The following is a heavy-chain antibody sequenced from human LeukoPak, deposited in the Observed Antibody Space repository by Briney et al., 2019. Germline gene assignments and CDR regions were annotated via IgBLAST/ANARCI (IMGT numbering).Heavy chain of an antibody. D-gene: IGHD6-19*01. Sequence: SETLSLTCAVYGGSFSGYYWTWIRQPPGKGLEWIGEINHSGSTNYNPSLKSRVTISVDTSKNQFSLKLTAVTAADTAVYYCASGGWYRGYWGQGTLVTVSS. J-gene: IGHJ4*02. CDR3: ASGGWYRGY. V-gene: IGHV4-34*01. CDR1: GGSFSGYY. CDR2: INHSGST.